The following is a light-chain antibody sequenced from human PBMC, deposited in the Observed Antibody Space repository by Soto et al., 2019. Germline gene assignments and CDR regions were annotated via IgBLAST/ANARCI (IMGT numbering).Light chain of an antibody. CDR3: LQSYSTPLT. CDR1: QGVRTY. V-gene: IGKV1-17*03. Sequence: DIQMTQSPSAMSASVGDRVTITCRASQGVRTYLAWFQQKPGKVPKRLIFSASSLQSGVPSRFSGNGSATEFTLTISSLQPEDFATYYCLQSYSTPLTFGGGTKVDIK. CDR2: SAS. J-gene: IGKJ4*01.